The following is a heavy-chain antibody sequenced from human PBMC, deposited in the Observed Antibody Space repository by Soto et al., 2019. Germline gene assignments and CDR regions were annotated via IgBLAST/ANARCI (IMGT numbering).Heavy chain of an antibody. Sequence: SQPLPLTWAVYGGSFSDHYWSLLLQPPGKGLEWIGEINHSGSTNYNPSLKSRVTISVDTSKNQFSLKLSSVTAADTAVYYCARGRGGYGYGGIDYWGQGTLVTVSS. D-gene: IGHD5-18*01. CDR3: ARGRGGYGYGGIDY. V-gene: IGHV4-34*01. CDR2: INHSGST. CDR1: GGSFSDHY. J-gene: IGHJ4*02.